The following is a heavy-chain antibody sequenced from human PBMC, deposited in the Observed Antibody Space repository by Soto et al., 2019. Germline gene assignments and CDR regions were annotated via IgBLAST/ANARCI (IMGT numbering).Heavy chain of an antibody. CDR2: INAGNGNT. V-gene: IGHV1-3*01. Sequence: GASVKLSCTASGYTFTSYSMHWVRQAPGQRLEWMGWINAGNGNTKYSQKFQGRVTITRDTSASTAYMELSSLRSEDTAVYYCARGPLIRMAVAGTRNWFDPWGQGTLVTVSS. CDR3: ARGPLIRMAVAGTRNWFDP. D-gene: IGHD6-19*01. CDR1: GYTFTSYS. J-gene: IGHJ5*02.